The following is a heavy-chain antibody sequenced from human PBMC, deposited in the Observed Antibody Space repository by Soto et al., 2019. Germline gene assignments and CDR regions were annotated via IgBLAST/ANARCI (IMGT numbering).Heavy chain of an antibody. CDR3: ARDLYDFWSGYHHNNWFDP. D-gene: IGHD3-3*01. CDR2: ISAYNGNT. J-gene: IGHJ5*02. Sequence: ASVKLSCKDSGYTFTSYGISWVRQAPGQRLEWMGWISAYNGNTNYAQKLQGRVTMTTDTSTSTAYMELRSLRSDDTAVYYCARDLYDFWSGYHHNNWFDPWGQGTLVTVSS. CDR1: GYTFTSYG. V-gene: IGHV1-18*01.